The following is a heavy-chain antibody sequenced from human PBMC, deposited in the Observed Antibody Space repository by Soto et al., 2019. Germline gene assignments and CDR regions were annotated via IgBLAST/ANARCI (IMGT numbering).Heavy chain of an antibody. J-gene: IGHJ6*03. CDR1: GFTFSSYG. CDR3: ARDSYDYIWGSYRLHYYYYMDV. Sequence: QVQLVESGGGVVQPGRSLRLSCAASGFTFSSYGMHWVRQAPGTGLAWVAVIWYDGSNKYYADSVQGRFTISRDTSKNTLYLQMNSLRAEDTAVYYCARDSYDYIWGSYRLHYYYYMDVWGKGTTVTVSS. D-gene: IGHD3-16*02. CDR2: IWYDGSNK. V-gene: IGHV3-33*01.